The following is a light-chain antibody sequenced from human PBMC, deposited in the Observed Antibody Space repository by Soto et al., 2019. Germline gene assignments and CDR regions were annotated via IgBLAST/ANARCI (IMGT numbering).Light chain of an antibody. CDR1: QSVGSS. Sequence: EIVLTQSPATLSLSPGERATLSCRASQSVGSSLAWYQQKPGQAPRLLIYDASKRATGIPGRFSGSGSGTDFTLTINSLQPEDFATYYCQQAASFPITFGQGTRLEIK. J-gene: IGKJ5*01. CDR2: DAS. V-gene: IGKV3-11*01. CDR3: QQAASFPIT.